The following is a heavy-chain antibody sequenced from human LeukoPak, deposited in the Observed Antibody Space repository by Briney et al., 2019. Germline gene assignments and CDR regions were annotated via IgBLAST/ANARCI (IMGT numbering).Heavy chain of an antibody. CDR3: ARSLVGASTWLDF. CDR2: TWYDGTNK. V-gene: IGHV3-33*08. CDR1: GFTFSKYW. J-gene: IGHJ4*02. Sequence: GGSLRLSCVGSGFTFSKYWMNWVRQAPGKGLEWVALTWYDGTNKYYAESVKGRFTISRDNSKNTLYLQMNSLRAEDTAVYYCARSLVGASTWLDFWGQGALVTVSS. D-gene: IGHD1-26*01.